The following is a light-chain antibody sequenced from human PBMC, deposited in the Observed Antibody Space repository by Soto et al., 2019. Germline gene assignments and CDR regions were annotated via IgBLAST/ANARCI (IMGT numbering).Light chain of an antibody. CDR2: LNSDGSH. CDR3: QTWGTGIQV. J-gene: IGLJ2*01. V-gene: IGLV4-69*01. CDR1: SGHSSYA. Sequence: QAVLTQSPSASASPGASVKLTCTLSSGHSSYAIAWHQQQPETGPRYLMKLNSDGSHSKGDGIPDRFSGSSSGAERYLTISRLQSEDEADYYCQTWGTGIQVFGGGTKLTVL.